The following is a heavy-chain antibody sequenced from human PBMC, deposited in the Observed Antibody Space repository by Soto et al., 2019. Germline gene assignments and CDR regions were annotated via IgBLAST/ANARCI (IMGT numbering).Heavy chain of an antibody. CDR2: IKSKTDGGTI. V-gene: IGHV3-15*01. Sequence: PGGSLRLSCPASGFTVSNAWMSWVRQAPGKGLEWVGRIKSKTDGGTIDYAAPVKGRFTMSRDDSKNTLYLQMNSLKTEDTAVYYCTXDVLRYFDWLLRYGVDVWGQGTTVTVSS. CDR3: TXDVLRYFDWLLRYGVDV. CDR1: GFTVSNAW. D-gene: IGHD3-9*01. J-gene: IGHJ6*02.